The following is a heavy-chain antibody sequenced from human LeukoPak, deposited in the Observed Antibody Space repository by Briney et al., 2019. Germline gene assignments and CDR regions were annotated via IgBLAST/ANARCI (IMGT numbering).Heavy chain of an antibody. CDR2: ISGSGNSI. CDR1: GFTFSAYE. V-gene: IGHV3-48*03. D-gene: IGHD2-2*01. J-gene: IGHJ4*02. Sequence: GGSLRLSCAASGFTFSAYEMNWVRQAPGKGLEPVSYISGSGNSISYADSVRGRFTISRDNAKNSLFLQMNSLGVEDTAVYYCVRDGRGYCGSTSCRPFDSWGRGTQVTVSS. CDR3: VRDGRGYCGSTSCRPFDS.